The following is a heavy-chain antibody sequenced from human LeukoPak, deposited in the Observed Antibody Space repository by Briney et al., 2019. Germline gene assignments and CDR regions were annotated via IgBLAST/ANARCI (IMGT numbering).Heavy chain of an antibody. CDR3: ARDKILGYCSGGSCYHDY. J-gene: IGHJ4*02. Sequence: PGGSLRLSCAASGFTFSSYSMNWVRQAPGKGLEWVSSISSSSSYIYYADAVKGRFTISRDNAKNSLYLQMNSLRAEDTALYYCARDKILGYCSGGSCYHDYWGQGTLVTVSS. D-gene: IGHD2-15*01. V-gene: IGHV3-21*01. CDR2: ISSSSSYI. CDR1: GFTFSSYS.